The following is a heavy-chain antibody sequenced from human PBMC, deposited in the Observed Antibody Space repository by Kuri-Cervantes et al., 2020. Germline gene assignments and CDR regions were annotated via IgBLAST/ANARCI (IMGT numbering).Heavy chain of an antibody. CDR1: GFTFSSYW. CDR3: ARDAGEYSSSWSNYYYYYYGMDV. CDR2: ISYDGSNK. D-gene: IGHD6-13*01. Sequence: GESLKISCAASGFTFSSYWMHWVRQAPGKGLEWVAVISYDGSNKYYADSVKGRFTISRDNSKNTLYLQMNSLRAEDTAVYYCARDAGEYSSSWSNYYYYYYGMDVWGQGTTVTVSS. J-gene: IGHJ6*02. V-gene: IGHV3-30-3*01.